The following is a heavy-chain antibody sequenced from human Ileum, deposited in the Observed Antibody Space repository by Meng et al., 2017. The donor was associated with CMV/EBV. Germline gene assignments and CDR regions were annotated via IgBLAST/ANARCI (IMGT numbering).Heavy chain of an antibody. J-gene: IGHJ4*02. CDR2: INPSVAST. CDR1: GYTFTSYS. D-gene: IGHD3-10*01. V-gene: IGHV1-46*01. CDR3: ARSRTQGSGSSSY. Sequence: ASVKVSCKTSGYTFTSYSVHWLRQAPGQRLEWMGTINPSVASTSYAQKAQKFQARVTMTRDTSASTVYMEVSSLRFEDTAVYYCARSRTQGSGSSSYWGQGTLVTVSS.